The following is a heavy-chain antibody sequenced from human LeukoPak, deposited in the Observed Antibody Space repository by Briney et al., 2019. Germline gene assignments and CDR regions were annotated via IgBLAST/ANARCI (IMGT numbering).Heavy chain of an antibody. CDR2: IIPIFGTA. V-gene: IGHV1-69*05. CDR1: GGTFSSYA. Sequence: SVKVSCKASGGTFSSYAISWVRQAPGQGLEWMGGIIPIFGTANYAQKFQGRVTITTDESTSTAYMELSSLRSEDTAVYYCARGTGYCSGGSCYTRNYYYYYYMDVWGKGTTVTVSS. CDR3: ARGTGYCSGGSCYTRNYYYYYYMDV. D-gene: IGHD2-15*01. J-gene: IGHJ6*03.